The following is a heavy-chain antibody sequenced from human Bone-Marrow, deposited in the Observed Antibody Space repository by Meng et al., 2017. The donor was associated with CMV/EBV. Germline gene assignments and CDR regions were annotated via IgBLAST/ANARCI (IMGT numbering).Heavy chain of an antibody. D-gene: IGHD2-8*01. CDR2: INPNSGGT. J-gene: IGHJ4*02. CDR1: GYTFTGYY. V-gene: IGHV1-2*02. CDR3: ARDFGYCTNGVCLTHHYFDY. Sequence: ASVKVSCKASGYTFTGYYMHWVRQAPGQGLEWMGWINPNSGGTNYAQKFQGRVTMTRDTSISTAYMELSRLRSDDTAVYYCARDFGYCTNGVCLTHHYFDYWGQGTRVTVSS.